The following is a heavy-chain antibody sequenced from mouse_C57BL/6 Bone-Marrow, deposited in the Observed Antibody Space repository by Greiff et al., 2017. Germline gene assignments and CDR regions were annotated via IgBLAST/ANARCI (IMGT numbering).Heavy chain of an antibody. V-gene: IGHV1-59*01. CDR2: MDPSDSYT. D-gene: IGHD1-1*01. CDR1: GYTFTSYW. J-gene: IGHJ4*01. Sequence: QVQLQQPGAELVRPGTSVKLSCKASGYTFTSYWMHWVKQRPGQGLEWIGVMDPSDSYTNYNQKCKGKATLTVDKSSSTADMQLRSLTSEDSAVYYCARNPHTTVLATDAMDCWGQGTSVTVSS. CDR3: ARNPHTTVLATDAMDC.